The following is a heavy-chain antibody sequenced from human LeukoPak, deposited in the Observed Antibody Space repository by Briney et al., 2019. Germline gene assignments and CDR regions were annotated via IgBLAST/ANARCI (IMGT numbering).Heavy chain of an antibody. CDR3: ATFGGRWLQFGY. D-gene: IGHD5-24*01. Sequence: GRSLRLSCAASGFTFSNYGMHWVRQAPGKGLEWVALIWYDGSNKYYADSVKGRFTISRDNAKNSLYLQMNSLRAEDTAVYYCATFGGRWLQFGYWGQGTLVTVSS. J-gene: IGHJ4*02. CDR1: GFTFSNYG. CDR2: IWYDGSNK. V-gene: IGHV3-33*03.